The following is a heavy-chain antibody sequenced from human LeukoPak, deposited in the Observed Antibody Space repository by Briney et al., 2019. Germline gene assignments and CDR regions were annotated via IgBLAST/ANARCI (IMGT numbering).Heavy chain of an antibody. CDR3: ARAEWELGGGLFDY. Sequence: PSETLSLTCTVSGGSISSYYWSWIRQPPGKGLEWIGYIYYSGSTSYNPSLKSRVTISVDTSKNQFSLKLSSVTAADTAVYHCARAEWELGGGLFDYWGQGTLVTVSS. D-gene: IGHD1-26*01. CDR1: GGSISSYY. V-gene: IGHV4-59*01. CDR2: IYYSGST. J-gene: IGHJ4*02.